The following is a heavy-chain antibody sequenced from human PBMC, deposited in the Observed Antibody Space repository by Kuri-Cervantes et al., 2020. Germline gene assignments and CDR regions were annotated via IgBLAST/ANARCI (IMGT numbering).Heavy chain of an antibody. CDR1: GFIFDDYA. V-gene: IGHV3-9*01. CDR2: ISWNSGTI. CDR3: ARVVGTTAPNY. Sequence: SLKTHCAASGFIFDDYAIHRVRQAPGKGLEWVSGISWNSGTIGYADSVKGRSTISRNSDKNSLYLLMNSLSAEDRAVYYCARVVGTTAPNYWGQGTLVTVSS. J-gene: IGHJ4*02. D-gene: IGHD1-26*01.